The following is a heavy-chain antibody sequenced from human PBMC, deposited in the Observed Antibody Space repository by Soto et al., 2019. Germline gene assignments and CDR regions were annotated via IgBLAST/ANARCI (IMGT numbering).Heavy chain of an antibody. J-gene: IGHJ4*02. CDR1: GGTFSSYA. D-gene: IGHD6-19*01. Sequence: SVKVSCKASGGTFSSYAISWVRQAPGQGLEWMGGIIPIFGTANYAQKFQGRVTITADESTSTAYMELSSLRSEDTAVYYCARGGREYSSGPPHFDYWGQGTLVTVSS. CDR2: IIPIFGTA. V-gene: IGHV1-69*13. CDR3: ARGGREYSSGPPHFDY.